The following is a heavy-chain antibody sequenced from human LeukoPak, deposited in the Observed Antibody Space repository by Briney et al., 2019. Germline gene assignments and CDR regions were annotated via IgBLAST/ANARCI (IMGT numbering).Heavy chain of an antibody. V-gene: IGHV5-51*01. CDR2: IYPGDSDT. CDR3: AGVTTDFDY. Sequence: KVSCKASGYTFTSYWIGWVRQMPGKGLEWMGIIYPGDSDTRYSPSFQGQVTISADKSISTAYLQWSSLKASDTAMYYCAGVTTDFDYWGQGTLVTVSS. D-gene: IGHD4-11*01. J-gene: IGHJ4*02. CDR1: GYTFTSYW.